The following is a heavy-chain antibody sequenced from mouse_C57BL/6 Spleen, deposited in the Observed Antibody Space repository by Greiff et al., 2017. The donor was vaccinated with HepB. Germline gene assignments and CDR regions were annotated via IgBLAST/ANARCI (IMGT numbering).Heavy chain of an antibody. D-gene: IGHD3-2*02. J-gene: IGHJ3*01. CDR2: IYPGSGST. CDR1: GYTFTSYW. V-gene: IGHV1-55*01. CDR3: ARDSSGPAWFAY. Sequence: QVQLKESGAELVKPGASVKMSCKASGYTFTSYWITWVKQRPGQGLEWIGDIYPGSGSTNYNEKFKSKATLTVDTSSSTAYMQLSSLTSEDSAVYYCARDSSGPAWFAYWGQGTLVTVSA.